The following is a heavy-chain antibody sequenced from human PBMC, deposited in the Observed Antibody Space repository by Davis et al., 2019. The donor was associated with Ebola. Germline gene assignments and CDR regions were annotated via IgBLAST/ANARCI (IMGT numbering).Heavy chain of an antibody. CDR1: GFTFSSYG. Sequence: GESLKISCAASGFTFSSYGMHWVRQAPGKGLEWVAVISYDGSNKYYADSVKGRFTISRDNSKNTLYLQMNSLRAEDTAVYYCAKEGSGSYDFWRGYLDYWGQGTLVTVSS. D-gene: IGHD3-3*01. CDR2: ISYDGSNK. J-gene: IGHJ4*02. CDR3: AKEGSGSYDFWRGYLDY. V-gene: IGHV3-30*18.